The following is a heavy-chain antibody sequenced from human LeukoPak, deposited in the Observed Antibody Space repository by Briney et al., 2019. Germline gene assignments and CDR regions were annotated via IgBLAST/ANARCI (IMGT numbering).Heavy chain of an antibody. CDR3: ARGGSYCSGATCYSYYYMDV. CDR2: ISGSGGST. V-gene: IGHV3-23*01. Sequence: GGSLRLSCAASGFTFSSYAMSWVRQAPGKGLEWVSAISGSGGSTYYADSVKGRFTISRDNSKNTLYLQMNSLRAEDTAVYYCARGGSYCSGATCYSYYYMDVWGKGTTVTISS. D-gene: IGHD2-15*01. J-gene: IGHJ6*03. CDR1: GFTFSSYA.